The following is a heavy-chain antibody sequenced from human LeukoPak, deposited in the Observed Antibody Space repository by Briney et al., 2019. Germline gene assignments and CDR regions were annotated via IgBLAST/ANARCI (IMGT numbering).Heavy chain of an antibody. CDR2: ISYDGINK. CDR1: GFTFRNYG. CDR3: ETIRGTSSSSWYFDY. D-gene: IGHD6-13*01. V-gene: IGHV3-30*03. J-gene: IGHJ4*02. Sequence: GGSLRLSCAGSGFTFRNYGMQWVRQAPGKGLDWVTIISYDGINKYYGNSVKGRFTISRGNSKNTVYLQMNSLRAEDTAVYYCETIRGTSSSSWYFDYWGQGTLVTVSS.